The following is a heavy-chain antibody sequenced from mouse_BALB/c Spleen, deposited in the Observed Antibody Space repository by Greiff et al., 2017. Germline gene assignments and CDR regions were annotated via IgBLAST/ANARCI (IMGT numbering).Heavy chain of an antibody. D-gene: IGHD1-1*01. CDR1: GFNIKDYY. Sequence: EVQLQQSGAELVRSGASVKLSCTASGFNIKDYYMHWVKQRPEQGLEWIGWIDPENGDTEYAPKFQGKATMTADTSSNTAYLQLSSLTSEDTAVYYCNANYYGSSFPAIDYWGQGTSVTVSS. CDR3: NANYYGSSFPAIDY. J-gene: IGHJ4*01. CDR2: IDPENGDT. V-gene: IGHV14-4*02.